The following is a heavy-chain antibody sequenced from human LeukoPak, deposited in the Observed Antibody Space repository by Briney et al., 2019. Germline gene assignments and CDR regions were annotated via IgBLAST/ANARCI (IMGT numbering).Heavy chain of an antibody. CDR2: IYSSGST. CDR3: ARHFRTGGRPTDAFDI. Sequence: PSETLSLTCTVSGGSISSYYWSWIRQSPGKGLEWIGYIYSSGSTKYNPSLSGRVTISVDTSKNHFSLRLSSVTAPDTAVYYCARHFRTGGRPTDAFDIWGQGTMVTVSS. V-gene: IGHV4-59*08. D-gene: IGHD2-15*01. J-gene: IGHJ3*02. CDR1: GGSISSYY.